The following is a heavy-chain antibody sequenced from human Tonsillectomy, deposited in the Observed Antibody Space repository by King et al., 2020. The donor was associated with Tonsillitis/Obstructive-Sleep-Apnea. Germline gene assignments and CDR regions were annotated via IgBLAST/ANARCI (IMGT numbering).Heavy chain of an antibody. CDR2: IYYTGST. V-gene: IGHV4-59*01. CDR1: GGSLSTYY. Sequence: QLQESGPGLVKPSETLSLTFTVSGGSLSTYYWSWIRQPPGKGLEWIGYIYYTGSTNYNPSLKSRVTISVDTSKNQFSLKLSSVTAADTAVYYCARGYYYYYMDVWGKGTTVTVSS. J-gene: IGHJ6*03. CDR3: ARGYYYYYMDV.